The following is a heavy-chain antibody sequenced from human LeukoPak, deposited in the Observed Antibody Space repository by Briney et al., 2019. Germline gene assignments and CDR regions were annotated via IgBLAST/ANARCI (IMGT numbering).Heavy chain of an antibody. Sequence: PSETLSLTCTVSGGSVSSGSYYWSWIRQPPGKGLEWIGYIHYSGSTNYNPSLKSRVTISVDTSKNQFSLKLSSVTAADTAVYYCAEGYCSGGSCSPFDPWGQGTLVTVSS. V-gene: IGHV4-61*01. D-gene: IGHD2-15*01. CDR1: GGSVSSGSYY. J-gene: IGHJ5*02. CDR2: IHYSGST. CDR3: AEGYCSGGSCSPFDP.